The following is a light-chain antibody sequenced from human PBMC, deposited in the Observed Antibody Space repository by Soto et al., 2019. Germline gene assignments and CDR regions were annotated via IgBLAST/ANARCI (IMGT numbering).Light chain of an antibody. V-gene: IGKV3-20*01. CDR1: QSVSSTY. J-gene: IGKJ2*01. Sequence: EIVLTQSPGTLSLSPGERATLSCRASQSVSSTYLAWYQQKPGQAPRLLIYGASSRATAIPDRFSGSGSGKDFTLTISRLEPEDFAVYYCQQYSSSPLTFGQGTKLEIK. CDR2: GAS. CDR3: QQYSSSPLT.